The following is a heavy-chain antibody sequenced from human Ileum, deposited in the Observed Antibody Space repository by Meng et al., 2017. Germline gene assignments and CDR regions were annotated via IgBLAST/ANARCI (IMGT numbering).Heavy chain of an antibody. Sequence: QVQLQESGPGLVKHSQTLSLTCTVSGGSISSGDYYWSWIRPPPGKGLEWIGYIYYSGSTYYNPSLKSRLTISVDTSKNQFSLKLSSVTAADTAVYYCARDRDSSGYYPYWGQGTLVTVSS. D-gene: IGHD3-22*01. V-gene: IGHV4-30-4*01. CDR3: ARDRDSSGYYPY. CDR1: GGSISSGDYY. CDR2: IYYSGST. J-gene: IGHJ4*02.